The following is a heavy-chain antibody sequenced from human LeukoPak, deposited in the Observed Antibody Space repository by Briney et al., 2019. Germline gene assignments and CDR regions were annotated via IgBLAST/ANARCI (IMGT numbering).Heavy chain of an antibody. V-gene: IGHV3-7*01. CDR3: ARGDSSGSFDY. CDR1: GFTFSSYW. CDR2: IKQDGSEK. D-gene: IGHD3-22*01. J-gene: IGHJ4*02. Sequence: GGSLRLSCAASGFTFSSYWMHWVRQAPGKGLEWVANIKQDGSEKYYVDSVKGRFTISRDNAKNSLYLQMNSLRAEDTAVYYCARGDSSGSFDYWGQGTLVTVSS.